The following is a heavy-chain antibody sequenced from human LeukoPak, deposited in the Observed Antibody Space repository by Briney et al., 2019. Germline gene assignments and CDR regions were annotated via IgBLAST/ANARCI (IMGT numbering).Heavy chain of an antibody. CDR1: GFTFSSYA. CDR3: ARDAFTVRGY. CDR2: ISYDGSNK. J-gene: IGHJ4*02. D-gene: IGHD3-10*01. V-gene: IGHV3-30*04. Sequence: GRSLRLSCAASGFTFSSYAMHWVRQAPGKGLEWVAVISYDGSNKYYADSVKGRFTISRDNSKNTLYLQMNGLRAEDTAVYYCARDAFTVRGYWGQGTLVTVSS.